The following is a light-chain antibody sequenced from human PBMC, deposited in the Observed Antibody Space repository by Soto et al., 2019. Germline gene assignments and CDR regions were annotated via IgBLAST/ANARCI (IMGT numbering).Light chain of an antibody. Sequence: EVVMTQSPATLSVSPGERATLSCRASQSVNGNLAWYQQKAGQAPRLLIYGTSTRATGIPARFSGSGSRTEFTLTITRLEPEDFAVYYCQQYVTSSPRTFGQGTKVDI. CDR3: QQYVTSSPRT. J-gene: IGKJ1*01. CDR1: QSVNGN. V-gene: IGKV3-15*01. CDR2: GTS.